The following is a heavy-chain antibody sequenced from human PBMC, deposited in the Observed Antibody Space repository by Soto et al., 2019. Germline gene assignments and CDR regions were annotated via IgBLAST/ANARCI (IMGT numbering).Heavy chain of an antibody. CDR2: IYYSGST. CDR3: AILPRSGIYQLRYFDY. V-gene: IGHV4-39*01. CDR1: GGSISSSSYY. J-gene: IGHJ4*02. D-gene: IGHD1-26*01. Sequence: QLQLQESGPGLVKPSETLSLTCTVSGGSISSSSYYWGWIRQPPGKGLEWIGSIYYSGSTYYNPSLNRRVTISVDTSKNQFSLKLSSVTAADTAVYYCAILPRSGIYQLRYFDYWGQGTLVTVSS.